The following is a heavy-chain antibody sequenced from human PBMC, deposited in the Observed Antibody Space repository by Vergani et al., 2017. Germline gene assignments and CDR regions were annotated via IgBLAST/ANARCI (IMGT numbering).Heavy chain of an antibody. CDR1: GGSFSGYY. CDR3: ARRTGGSWDY. Sequence: QVQLQQWGAGLLKPSETLSLTCAVYGGSFSGYYWSWIRQPPGKGLEWIGEINHSGSTNYNTCLRSRVTISVDTSKNQFSLRLSSVTAADTAVYYCARRTGGSWDYWRQGTLVTVSS. CDR2: INHSGST. V-gene: IGHV4-34*01. J-gene: IGHJ4*02.